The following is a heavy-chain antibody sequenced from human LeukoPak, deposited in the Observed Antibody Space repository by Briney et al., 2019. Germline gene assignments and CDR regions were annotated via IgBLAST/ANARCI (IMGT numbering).Heavy chain of an antibody. Sequence: GGSLRLSCAASGFTFSKYAMHWVRQAPGKGLEYASAISSNGDSTYYANSVQGRFIISRDNSNNTLYLQMGSLRVEDMGVYYCAREGASSGSYSYWGQGTLVTVSS. CDR3: AREGASSGSYSY. D-gene: IGHD1-26*01. CDR2: ISSNGDST. J-gene: IGHJ4*02. V-gene: IGHV3-64*01. CDR1: GFTFSKYA.